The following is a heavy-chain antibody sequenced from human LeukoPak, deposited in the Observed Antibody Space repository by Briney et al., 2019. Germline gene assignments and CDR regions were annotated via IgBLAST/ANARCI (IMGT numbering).Heavy chain of an antibody. J-gene: IGHJ3*02. CDR3: ARDRPSGYFDWLHAFDI. CDR1: GYTFTSYG. Sequence: ASVKVSCKASGYTFTSYGISWVRQAPGQGLEWMGWISAYNGNTNYAQKLQGRVNMTPATSTSTAYMELRSLRSDDTAVYYCARDRPSGYFDWLHAFDIWGQGTMVTVSS. D-gene: IGHD3-9*01. V-gene: IGHV1-18*01. CDR2: ISAYNGNT.